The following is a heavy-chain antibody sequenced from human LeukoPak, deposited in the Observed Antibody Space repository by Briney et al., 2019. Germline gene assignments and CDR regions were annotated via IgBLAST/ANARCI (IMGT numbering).Heavy chain of an antibody. D-gene: IGHD3-22*01. CDR3: ARGDSSGYYANYYFDY. CDR1: GYTFTGYY. J-gene: IGHJ4*02. CDR2: INPNSGGT. V-gene: IGHV1-2*02. Sequence: ASVKVSCKASGYTFTGYYMHWARQAPGQGLEWMGWINPNSGGTNYAQKFQGRVTMTRDTSISTAYMELSRLRSEDTAVYYCARGDSSGYYANYYFDYWGQGTLVTVSS.